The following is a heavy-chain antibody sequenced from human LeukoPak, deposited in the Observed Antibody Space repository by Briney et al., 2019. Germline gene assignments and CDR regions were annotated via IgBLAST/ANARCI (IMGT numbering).Heavy chain of an antibody. V-gene: IGHV3-49*04. CDR2: IRSKAYGGTT. Sequence: PGRSLRLSCTASGFTFGDYAMSWVRQAPGKGLEWVGFIRSKAYGGTTEYAASVKGRFTISRDDSKSIAYLQMNSLKTEDTAVYYCTRDRGHSGYVLKAFDYWGQGTLVTVSS. CDR1: GFTFGDYA. J-gene: IGHJ4*02. CDR3: TRDRGHSGYVLKAFDY. D-gene: IGHD5-12*01.